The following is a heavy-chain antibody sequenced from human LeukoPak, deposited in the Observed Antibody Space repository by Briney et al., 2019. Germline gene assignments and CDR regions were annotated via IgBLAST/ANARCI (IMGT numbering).Heavy chain of an antibody. V-gene: IGHV4-34*01. CDR3: ARGWSYGVVDY. Sequence: PSETLSLTCAVYGGSFSGYYWSWIRQPPGKGLEWIGEINHSGSTNYNPSLKSRVTISVDTSKNQFSLKLSSVTAADTAVYYCARGWSYGVVDYWGQGTLVTVSS. D-gene: IGHD5-18*01. CDR2: INHSGST. J-gene: IGHJ4*02. CDR1: GGSFSGYY.